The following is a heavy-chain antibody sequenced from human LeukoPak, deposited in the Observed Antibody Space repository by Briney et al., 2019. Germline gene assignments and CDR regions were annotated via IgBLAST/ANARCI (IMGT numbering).Heavy chain of an antibody. D-gene: IGHD1-20*01. V-gene: IGHV3-21*01. CDR1: GFTFSSYS. CDR2: ISSSSSYI. J-gene: IGHJ4*02. CDR3: ARSEYNWNDALDY. Sequence: PGGSLRLSCAASGFTFSSYSMNWVRQAPGKGLEWVSSISSSSSYIYYADSVKGRFTISRDNAKNSLYLQMNSLRAEDTAVYYCARSEYNWNDALDYWGQGTLVTVSS.